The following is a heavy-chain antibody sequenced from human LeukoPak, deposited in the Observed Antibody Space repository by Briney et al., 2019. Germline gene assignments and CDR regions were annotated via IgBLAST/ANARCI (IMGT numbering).Heavy chain of an antibody. V-gene: IGHV3-66*01. CDR1: GFTVSSNY. J-gene: IGHJ4*02. Sequence: GGSLRLSCAASGFTVSSNYMTWVHQAPGKGLEWVSGIYSGGSTYYPDSVKGRFTISRDNSKNTLYLQMDSLRVEDTAVYYCSRDLTHWGQGTLVTVSS. CDR2: IYSGGST. CDR3: SRDLTH.